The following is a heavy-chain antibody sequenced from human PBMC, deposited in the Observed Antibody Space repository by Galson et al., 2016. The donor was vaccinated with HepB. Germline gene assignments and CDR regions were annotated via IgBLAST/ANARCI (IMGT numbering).Heavy chain of an antibody. V-gene: IGHV7-4-1*02. CDR2: INTNTGNP. Sequence: SVKVSCKASGYTFSSYGMNWVRQAPGQGLEWMGWINTNTGNPTYAQGFTGRFVFSLDTSVSTAYLQISSLKAEDTAVYYCAKWFAKLSQKGKRGMDVWGQGTTVTVSS. J-gene: IGHJ6*02. D-gene: IGHD3-10*01. CDR3: AKWFAKLSQKGKRGMDV. CDR1: GYTFSSYG.